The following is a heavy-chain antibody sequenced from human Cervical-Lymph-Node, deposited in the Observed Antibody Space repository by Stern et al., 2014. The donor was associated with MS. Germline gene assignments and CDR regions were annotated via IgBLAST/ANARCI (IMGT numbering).Heavy chain of an antibody. J-gene: IGHJ4*02. CDR3: ARVSYDFWSGYFPFDY. D-gene: IGHD3-3*01. CDR1: GGSISSGGYY. Sequence: QVQLQESGPGLVKPSQTLSLTCTVSGGSISSGGYYWIWIRQHPGKGLEWIGYIYYSGSTYYNPSLKSRVTISVDTSKNQFSLKLSSVTAADTAVYYCARVSYDFWSGYFPFDYWGQGTLVTVSS. V-gene: IGHV4-31*03. CDR2: IYYSGST.